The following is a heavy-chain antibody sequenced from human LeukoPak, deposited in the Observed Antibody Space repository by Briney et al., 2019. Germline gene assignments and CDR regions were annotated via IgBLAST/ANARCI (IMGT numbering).Heavy chain of an antibody. CDR2: ISAYNGNT. Sequence: ASVTVSCKASGYTFTSYGISWVRQAPGQGLEWMGWISAYNGNTNYAQKLQGRVTMTTDTSTSTAYMELRSLRSDDTAVYYCARARKPPGSYYYYYYMDVWGKGTTVTVSS. V-gene: IGHV1-18*01. CDR1: GYTFTSYG. CDR3: ARARKPPGSYYYYYYMDV. J-gene: IGHJ6*03. D-gene: IGHD1-14*01.